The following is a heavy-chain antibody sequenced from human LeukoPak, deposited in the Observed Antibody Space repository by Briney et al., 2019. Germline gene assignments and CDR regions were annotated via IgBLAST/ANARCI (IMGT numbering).Heavy chain of an antibody. CDR1: GFNFSNYA. Sequence: GGSLRLSCAASGFNFSNYAMTWVRQAPGKGLECVSGISGSGDSTHYADSVKGRFTISRDNSKNTLYLQMNSLRAEDTALYYCAKDRSLVPAALNYWGQGTLVIVSS. D-gene: IGHD2-2*01. CDR2: ISGSGDST. J-gene: IGHJ4*02. V-gene: IGHV3-23*01. CDR3: AKDRSLVPAALNY.